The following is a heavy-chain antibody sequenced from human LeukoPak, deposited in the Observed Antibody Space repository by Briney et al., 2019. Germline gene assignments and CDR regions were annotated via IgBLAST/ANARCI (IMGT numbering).Heavy chain of an antibody. CDR2: ISSDGSST. Sequence: PGGSLRLSCAASGFTFSNYGMHWVRQAPGEGLVWVSRISSDGSSTNYADSVKGRFTISRDNSKNTLYLQMGSLRAEDMGIYYCARQYSGSYYEAFDYWGQGTLVTVSS. J-gene: IGHJ4*02. V-gene: IGHV3-74*01. D-gene: IGHD1-26*01. CDR1: GFTFSNYG. CDR3: ARQYSGSYYEAFDY.